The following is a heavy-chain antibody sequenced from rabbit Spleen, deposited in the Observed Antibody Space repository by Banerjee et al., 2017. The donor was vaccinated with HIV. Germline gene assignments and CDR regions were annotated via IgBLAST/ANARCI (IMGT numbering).Heavy chain of an antibody. CDR2: INAATAKP. CDR3: ARDLVAVIGWNFGW. V-gene: IGHV1S40*01. J-gene: IGHJ4*01. Sequence: QSLEESGGDLVKPGASLTLTCTASGFPFSEKAVMCWVRQVPGKGLEWIACINAATAKPVYATWAKGRFTISRTSSTTVTLRMTSLTAADTATYFCARDLVAVIGWNFGWWGQGTLVTVS. D-gene: IGHD1-1*01. CDR1: GFPFSEKAV.